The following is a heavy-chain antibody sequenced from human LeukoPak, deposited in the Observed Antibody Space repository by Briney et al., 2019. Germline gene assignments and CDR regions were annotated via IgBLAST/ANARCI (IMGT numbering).Heavy chain of an antibody. CDR1: GGSISSYY. CDR3: ARGGYYYDSSGYYRFDY. D-gene: IGHD3-22*01. J-gene: IGHJ4*02. CDR2: IYTSGST. V-gene: IGHV4-4*07. Sequence: KPSETLSLTCTVSGGSISSYYWSWIRQPAGKGLEWIGRIYTSGSTNYNPSLKSRVTMSVDTPKNQFSLKLSSVTAADTAVYYCARGGYYYDSSGYYRFDYWGQGTLVTVSS.